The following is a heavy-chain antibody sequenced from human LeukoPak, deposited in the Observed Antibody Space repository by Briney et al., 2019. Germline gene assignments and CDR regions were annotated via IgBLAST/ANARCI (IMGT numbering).Heavy chain of an antibody. CDR2: ISYDGSNK. D-gene: IGHD1-26*01. V-gene: IGHV3-30*04. Sequence: PGGSLRLSCAASGFTFSSYAMHWVRQAPGKGLEWVAVISYDGSNKYYADSVKGRFTISRDNSKNTLYLQMNSLRAGDTAVYYCASQEGVGYWGQGTLVTVSS. CDR1: GFTFSSYA. J-gene: IGHJ4*02. CDR3: ASQEGVGY.